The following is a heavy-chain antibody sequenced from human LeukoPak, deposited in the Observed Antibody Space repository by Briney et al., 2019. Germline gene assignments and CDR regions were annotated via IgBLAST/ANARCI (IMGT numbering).Heavy chain of an antibody. CDR2: IYYSGST. J-gene: IGHJ4*02. V-gene: IGHV4-59*01. CDR3: ARGSSSDFWSGYFLDY. Sequence: SETLSLTCTVSGGSISSYYWSWIRQPPGKGLEWIGYIYYSGSTNYNPSLKSRVTISVDTSKNQFSLKLSSVTTADTAVYYCARGSSSDFWSGYFLDYWGQGTLVTVSS. D-gene: IGHD3-3*01. CDR1: GGSISSYY.